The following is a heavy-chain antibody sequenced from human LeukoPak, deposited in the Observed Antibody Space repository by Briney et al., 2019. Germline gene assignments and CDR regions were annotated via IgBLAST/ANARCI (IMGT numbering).Heavy chain of an antibody. CDR3: ARATEKRWPTSPVDY. CDR1: GFTFSDYY. V-gene: IGHV3-11*01. J-gene: IGHJ4*02. CDR2: ISSSGSTI. D-gene: IGHD5-24*01. Sequence: PGGSLRLSCAASGFTFSDYYMSWIRQAPGKGLEWVSYISSSGSTIYYADSVKGRFTISRDNAKNSLYLQMNSLRAEDMAVYYCARATEKRWPTSPVDYWGQGTLVTVSS.